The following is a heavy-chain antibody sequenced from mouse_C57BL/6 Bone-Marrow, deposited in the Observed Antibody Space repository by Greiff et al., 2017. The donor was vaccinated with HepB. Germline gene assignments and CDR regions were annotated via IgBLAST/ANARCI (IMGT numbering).Heavy chain of an antibody. J-gene: IGHJ1*03. CDR1: GFTFSDFY. CDR3: ARDAYGSSDWYFDV. CDR2: IRNKANDYTT. D-gene: IGHD1-1*01. V-gene: IGHV7-1*01. Sequence: EVQVVESGGGLVQSGRSLRLSCATSGFTFSDFYMEWVRQAPGKGLEWIAAIRNKANDYTTAYSASVKGRFIGSRDTSQSILYLQMNALRAEDTAIYYCARDAYGSSDWYFDVWGTGTTVTVSS.